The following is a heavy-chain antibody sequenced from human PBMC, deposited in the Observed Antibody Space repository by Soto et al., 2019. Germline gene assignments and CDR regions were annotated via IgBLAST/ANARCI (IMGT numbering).Heavy chain of an antibody. CDR2: IYTSGST. CDR3: ARDWDFMVVVPAAGTYSYYGMDV. Sequence: PSETLSLTCAVSGCSISSYYWSWIRQPAGKGLEWIGRIYTSGSTNYNPSLKSRVTMSVDTSKNQFSLKLSSVTAADTAVYYCARDWDFMVVVPAAGTYSYYGMDVWGQGTTVTVSS. V-gene: IGHV4-4*07. J-gene: IGHJ6*02. D-gene: IGHD6-13*01. CDR1: GCSISSYY.